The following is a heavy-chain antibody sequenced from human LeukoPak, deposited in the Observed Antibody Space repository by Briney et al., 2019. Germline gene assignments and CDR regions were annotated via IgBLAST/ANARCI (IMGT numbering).Heavy chain of an antibody. CDR2: ISSSGSTI. V-gene: IGHV3-11*01. Sequence: KPGGSLRLSCAASGFTFSDYYMSWIRQAPGKGLEWVSYISSSGSTIYYADSVKGRFTISRDNAKNSLYLQMNSLRAEDTAVYYCATSAGIAAAGTPDYGMDVWGQGTTVTVSS. J-gene: IGHJ6*02. CDR1: GFTFSDYY. D-gene: IGHD6-13*01. CDR3: ATSAGIAAAGTPDYGMDV.